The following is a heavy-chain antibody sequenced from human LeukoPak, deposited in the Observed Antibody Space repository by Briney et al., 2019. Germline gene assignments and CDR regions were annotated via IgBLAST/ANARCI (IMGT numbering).Heavy chain of an antibody. V-gene: IGHV3-74*01. CDR3: ARGGSPFY. CDR2: IKTDGSRT. CDR1: GFNFSTSL. J-gene: IGHJ4*02. D-gene: IGHD3-10*01. Sequence: GGSLRLSCAASGFNFSTSLMHWVRQAPGKGLVWVSRIKTDGSRTDYADSVKGRVTISRDNAKNTLYLQMSSLRDDDTAVYYCARGGSPFYWGQGTLVTVSS.